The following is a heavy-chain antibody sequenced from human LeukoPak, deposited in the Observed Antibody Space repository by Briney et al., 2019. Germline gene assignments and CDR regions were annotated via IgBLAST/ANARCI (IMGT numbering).Heavy chain of an antibody. CDR1: GGSISSHY. V-gene: IGHV4-59*11. J-gene: IGHJ4*02. CDR3: ARWAGIRYYFDY. Sequence: PSETLSLTCTVSGGSISSHYWSWIRQPPGKGLEWIGYIYYGGSTNYNPSLKSRITISVDTSKNQFSLKLSSVTAADTAVYYCARWAGIRYYFDYWGQGTLVTVSS. CDR2: IYYGGST. D-gene: IGHD4-17*01.